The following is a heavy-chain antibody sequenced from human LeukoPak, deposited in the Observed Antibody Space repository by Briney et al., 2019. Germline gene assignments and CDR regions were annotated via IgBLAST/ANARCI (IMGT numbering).Heavy chain of an antibody. CDR1: GFTFSSYS. D-gene: IGHD1-20*01. Sequence: PGRSLRLSCAASGFTFSSYSMNWVRQAPGKGLEWVSAISGSGGSTYYADSAKGRFTISRDNSKNTLCLHMNSLRAEDTAVYYCAKILTGTHVDYWGQGTLVTVSS. J-gene: IGHJ4*02. CDR2: ISGSGGST. CDR3: AKILTGTHVDY. V-gene: IGHV3-23*01.